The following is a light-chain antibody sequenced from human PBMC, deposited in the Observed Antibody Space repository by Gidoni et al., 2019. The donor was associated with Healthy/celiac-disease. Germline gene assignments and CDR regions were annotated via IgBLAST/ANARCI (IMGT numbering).Light chain of an antibody. V-gene: IGKV2D-29*01. CDR1: QSLLHSDGKTY. CDR2: EVS. J-gene: IGKJ3*01. CDR3: MQSIQLPLFT. Sequence: DIVMTQTPLSLSVTPGQQASISCKSSQSLLHSDGKTYLYWYLQKPGQPPQLIYEVSNRFSGVPDRFSGSGSGTDVTLKISRVEAEDVGVYYCMQSIQLPLFTFGPGTKVDIK.